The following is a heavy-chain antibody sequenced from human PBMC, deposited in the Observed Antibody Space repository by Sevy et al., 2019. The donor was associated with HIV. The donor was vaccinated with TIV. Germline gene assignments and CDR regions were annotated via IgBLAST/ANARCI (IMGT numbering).Heavy chain of an antibody. CDR2: IYYSGST. CDR3: ASADYGDYFYFDY. Sequence: SETLSLTCTVSGGSISSYYWSWIRQPPGKGLEWIGYIYYSGSTNYNPSLKSRVTISVETSKNQFSLKLSSVTAADTAVYYCASADYGDYFYFDYWGQGTLVTVSS. D-gene: IGHD4-17*01. J-gene: IGHJ4*02. CDR1: GGSISSYY. V-gene: IGHV4-59*01.